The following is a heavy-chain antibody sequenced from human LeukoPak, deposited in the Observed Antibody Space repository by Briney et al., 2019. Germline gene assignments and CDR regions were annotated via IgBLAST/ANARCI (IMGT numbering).Heavy chain of an antibody. Sequence: NPSGTLSPTCAVYGGSFSGYYWSWIRQPPGKGLEWIGEINHSGSTNYNPSLKSRVTISVDTSKNQFSLKLSSVTAADTAVYYCASADYDYVWGSYRRDYWGQGTLVTVSS. D-gene: IGHD3-16*02. CDR1: GGSFSGYY. J-gene: IGHJ4*02. CDR2: INHSGST. CDR3: ASADYDYVWGSYRRDY. V-gene: IGHV4-34*01.